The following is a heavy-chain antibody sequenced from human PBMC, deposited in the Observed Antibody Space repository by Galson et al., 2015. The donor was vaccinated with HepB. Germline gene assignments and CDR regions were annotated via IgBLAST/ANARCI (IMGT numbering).Heavy chain of an antibody. Sequence: SLRLSCAASGFTVSSNYMNWVRQAPGKGLEWVSVIYTSGSTNYADSVKGRFTISRDNSKNTLYLQMDSLRAEDTAVYYCARAYSSGWYNDYWGQGTLVTVSS. D-gene: IGHD6-19*01. CDR3: ARAYSSGWYNDY. CDR2: IYTSGST. J-gene: IGHJ4*02. V-gene: IGHV3-53*01. CDR1: GFTVSSNY.